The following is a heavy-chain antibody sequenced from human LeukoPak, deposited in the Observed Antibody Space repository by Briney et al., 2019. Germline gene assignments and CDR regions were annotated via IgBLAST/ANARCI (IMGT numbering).Heavy chain of an antibody. CDR2: INTNTGNP. CDR3: ARVALGSSWAYYFDY. J-gene: IGHJ4*02. CDR1: GYTFTSYD. V-gene: IGHV7-4-1*02. D-gene: IGHD6-13*01. Sequence: ASVKVSCKASGYTFTSYDINWVRQATGQGLEWMGWINTNTGNPTYAQGFTGRFVFSLDTSVSTAYLQISSLKAEDTAVYYCARVALGSSWAYYFDYWGQGTLVTVSS.